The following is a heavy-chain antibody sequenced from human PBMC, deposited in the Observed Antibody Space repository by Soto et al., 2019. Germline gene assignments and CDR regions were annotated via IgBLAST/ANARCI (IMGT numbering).Heavy chain of an antibody. D-gene: IGHD6-13*01. Sequence: SVKVSCKASGGTFSSYAISWVRQAPGQGLEWMGGIIPIFGTANYAQKFQGRVTITADESTSTAYMELSSLRSEDTAVYYCAREVVAAAGPYYYYSGMDVWGQGTTVTVSS. CDR1: GGTFSSYA. CDR3: AREVVAAAGPYYYYSGMDV. CDR2: IIPIFGTA. V-gene: IGHV1-69*13. J-gene: IGHJ6*02.